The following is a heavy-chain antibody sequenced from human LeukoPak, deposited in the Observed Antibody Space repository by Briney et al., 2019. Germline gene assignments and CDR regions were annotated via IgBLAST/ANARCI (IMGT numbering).Heavy chain of an antibody. CDR3: ARAVYSSSWYESGEDYYYMDV. Sequence: SETLSLTCTVSGGSISSYYWSWIRQPPGKGLEWIRYIYYSGSTNYNPSLKSRVTISVDTSKNQFSLKLSSVTAADTAVYYCARAVYSSSWYESGEDYYYMDVWGKGTTVTVSS. V-gene: IGHV4-59*01. J-gene: IGHJ6*03. CDR1: GGSISSYY. CDR2: IYYSGST. D-gene: IGHD6-13*01.